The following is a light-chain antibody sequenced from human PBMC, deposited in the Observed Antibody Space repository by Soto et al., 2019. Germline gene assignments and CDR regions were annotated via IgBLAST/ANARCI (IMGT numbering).Light chain of an antibody. CDR3: SSYTTSNTPYVV. J-gene: IGLJ2*01. Sequence: QSALTQPASVSGSPGQSITISCTGTSSDIGGYNYVSWYQHHPGKAPKLMIYEVSNRPSGVSNRFSGSKSGYTASLTISGLQAQDEAAYYCSSYTTSNTPYVVFGGGTKVTVL. CDR2: EVS. CDR1: SSDIGGYNY. V-gene: IGLV2-14*01.